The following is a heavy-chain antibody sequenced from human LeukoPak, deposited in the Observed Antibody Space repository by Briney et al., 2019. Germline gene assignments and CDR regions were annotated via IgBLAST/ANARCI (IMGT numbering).Heavy chain of an antibody. V-gene: IGHV3-13*01. Sequence: GGSLRLSCAASGFTFSSYDMHWVHQATGKGLEWVSAIGTAGDTYYPGSVKGRFTISRENAKNSLYLQMNSLRAGDTAVYYCARGSNGYYYDSSGYYDYWGQGTLVTVSS. J-gene: IGHJ4*02. CDR3: ARGSNGYYYDSSGYYDY. CDR1: GFTFSSYD. CDR2: IGTAGDT. D-gene: IGHD3-22*01.